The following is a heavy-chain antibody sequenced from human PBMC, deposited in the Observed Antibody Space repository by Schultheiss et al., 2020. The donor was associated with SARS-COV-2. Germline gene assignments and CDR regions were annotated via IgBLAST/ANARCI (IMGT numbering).Heavy chain of an antibody. Sequence: GGSLRLSCAASGFTFSSYEMNWVRQAPGKGLEWLLYISSSSSTIYYADSVKGRFTISRDNAKNSLYLQMNSLRAEDTAIYYCARTGHSDAFDIWGQGTMVTVSS. V-gene: IGHV3-48*03. CDR3: ARTGHSDAFDI. CDR2: ISSSSSTI. CDR1: GFTFSSYE. J-gene: IGHJ3*02.